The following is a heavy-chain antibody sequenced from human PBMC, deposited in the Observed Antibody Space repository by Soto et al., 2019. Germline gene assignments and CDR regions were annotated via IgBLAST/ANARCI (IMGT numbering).Heavy chain of an antibody. J-gene: IGHJ4*02. D-gene: IGHD4-17*01. CDR3: ARNPRPTYGDYADH. Sequence: QVQLVESGGTVVQPGTSLRLSCVASGFTFSNYGMHWARQAPGKGLEWVAYLQYDGTYIHYSDSVQGRFTISRDNSRNTLYLQMNSLRAEDTALYYCARNPRPTYGDYADHWGQGTLVTVSS. CDR1: GFTFSNYG. CDR2: LQYDGTYI. V-gene: IGHV3-33*05.